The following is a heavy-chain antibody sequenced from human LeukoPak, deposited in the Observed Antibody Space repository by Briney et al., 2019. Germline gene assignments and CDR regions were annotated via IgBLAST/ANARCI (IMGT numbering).Heavy chain of an antibody. CDR2: TSYDESNK. CDR3: ARVVVSSSPDYFDY. D-gene: IGHD6-6*01. CDR1: GFTFSNYA. Sequence: GGSLRLSCAASGFTFSNYAMHWVRQAPGKGLEWVAVTSYDESNKYYADSVKGRFTISRDNSKKTLYLQMNSLRGEDTAVYYCARVVVSSSPDYFDYWGQGALFIVS. V-gene: IGHV3-30*04. J-gene: IGHJ4*02.